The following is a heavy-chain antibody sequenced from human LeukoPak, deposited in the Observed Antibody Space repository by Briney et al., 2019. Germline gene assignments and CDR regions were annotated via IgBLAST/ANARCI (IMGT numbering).Heavy chain of an antibody. V-gene: IGHV1-18*01. Sequence: ASVKVSCKASGYTFTNYGISWVRQAPGQGLEWMEWISAYNGNTNYTQKLQGRVTMTTDTSTSTAYMELRSLRSDYTAMYYCARTTVPTVDYWGQGTLVTVSS. J-gene: IGHJ4*02. D-gene: IGHD4-17*01. CDR3: ARTTVPTVDY. CDR2: ISAYNGNT. CDR1: GYTFTNYG.